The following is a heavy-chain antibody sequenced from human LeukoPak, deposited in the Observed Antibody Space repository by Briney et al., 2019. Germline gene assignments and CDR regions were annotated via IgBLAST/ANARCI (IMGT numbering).Heavy chain of an antibody. CDR1: GGSITSGGYS. J-gene: IGHJ6*03. CDR3: ARGSSSWLDYYIDV. V-gene: IGHV4-30-4*07. CDR2: IYYSGTT. Sequence: SETLSLTCAVSGGSITSGGYSWTWIRQPPGTGLECIGHIYYSGTTYYNPSLKSRVTISLDTSKNQFSLRLTSVTAADTAVYYCARGSSSWLDYYIDVWAKGTTVTVSS. D-gene: IGHD6-13*01.